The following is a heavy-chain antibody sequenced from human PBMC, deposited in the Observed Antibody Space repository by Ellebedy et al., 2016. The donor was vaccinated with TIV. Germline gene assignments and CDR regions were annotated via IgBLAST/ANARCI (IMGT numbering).Heavy chain of an antibody. J-gene: IGHJ4*02. CDR1: GYTFTSYY. CDR2: INPNSGGT. V-gene: IGHV1-2*04. D-gene: IGHD1-26*01. CDR3: ARDGGSYSDFDY. Sequence: AASVKVSCKASGYTFTSYYIHWVRQAPGQGLEWMGWINPNSGGTNYAQKFQGWVTMTRDTSISTAYMELSRLRSDDTAVYYCARDGGSYSDFDYWGQGTLVTVSS.